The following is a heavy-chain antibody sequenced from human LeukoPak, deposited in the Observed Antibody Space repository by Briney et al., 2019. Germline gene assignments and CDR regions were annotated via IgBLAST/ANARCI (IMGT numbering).Heavy chain of an antibody. CDR2: INPNSGGT. V-gene: IGHV1-2*06. CDR1: GYTFTGYY. J-gene: IGHJ4*02. D-gene: IGHD2-15*01. Sequence: ASVKVSCKASGYTFTGYYMHWVRQAPGQGLEWMGRINPNSGGTNYAQKFQGRVTMTRDTSISTAYMELSRLRSDDTAVYYCARECSGRSCYGGDYWGQGTLVTVSS. CDR3: ARECSGRSCYGGDY.